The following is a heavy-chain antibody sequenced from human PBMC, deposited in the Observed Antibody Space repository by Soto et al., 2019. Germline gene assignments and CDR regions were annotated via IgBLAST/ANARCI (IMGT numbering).Heavy chain of an antibody. J-gene: IGHJ6*02. Sequence: ASVKVSCKASGYTFTSYYMSWVRQAPGQGLEWMGIINPSGGGTSYAQKFQDRVTMTRDTSTNTVYMDLSSQRSEDTAVYYCARELAELTTVLYFYGMDVWGQGTTVTVSS. CDR1: GYTFTSYY. CDR3: ARELAELTTVLYFYGMDV. V-gene: IGHV1-46*01. D-gene: IGHD4-4*01. CDR2: INPSGGGT.